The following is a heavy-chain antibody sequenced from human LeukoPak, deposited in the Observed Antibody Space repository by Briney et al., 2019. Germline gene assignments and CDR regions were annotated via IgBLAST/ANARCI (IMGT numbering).Heavy chain of an antibody. V-gene: IGHV4-59*01. D-gene: IGHD6-19*01. J-gene: IGHJ6*02. Sequence: SETLSLTCTVSGGSISSYYWSWIRQPPGKGLEWIGYIYYSGSTNYNPSLKSRVTISVDTSKNQFSLKLSSVTAADTAVYYCARGPSEQWLRGYYYYGMDVWGQGTTVTVSS. CDR3: ARGPSEQWLRGYYYYGMDV. CDR1: GGSISSYY. CDR2: IYYSGST.